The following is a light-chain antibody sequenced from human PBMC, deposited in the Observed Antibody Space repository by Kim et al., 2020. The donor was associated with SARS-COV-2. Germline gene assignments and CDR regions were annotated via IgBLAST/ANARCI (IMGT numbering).Light chain of an antibody. CDR1: ILRSEY. V-gene: IGLV3-19*01. CDR3: NSRDSSGNHLV. J-gene: IGLJ2*01. CDR2: GKN. Sequence: GQKVRITCPGQILRSEYASWHQHKPGQAPLLVIYGKNNRPAGIPDRFSGSSAGNTASLTITGAEAEDEADYYCNSRDSSGNHLVFGGGTQLTVL.